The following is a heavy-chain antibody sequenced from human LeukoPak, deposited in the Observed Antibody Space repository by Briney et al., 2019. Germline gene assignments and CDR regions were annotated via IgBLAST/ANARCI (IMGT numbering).Heavy chain of an antibody. CDR2: IIPILGIA. D-gene: IGHD3-22*01. CDR3: ARDHYDSSGYYGMDV. CDR1: GGTFSSYA. Sequence: ASVKVSCKASGGTFSSYAISWVRQAPGQGLEWMGRIIPILGIANYAQKFQGRVTITADKSTSTAYMELSSLRSEDTAVYYCARDHYDSSGYYGMDVWGQGTTVTVSS. J-gene: IGHJ6*02. V-gene: IGHV1-69*04.